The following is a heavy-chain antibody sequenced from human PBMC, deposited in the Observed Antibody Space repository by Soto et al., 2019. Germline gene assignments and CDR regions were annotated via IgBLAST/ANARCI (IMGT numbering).Heavy chain of an antibody. J-gene: IGHJ6*02. V-gene: IGHV1-69*13. D-gene: IGHD6-13*01. Sequence: SVKVSCKAPGGTLSSYAISLVRQAPGQGLEWMGGIIPIFGTANYAQKFQGRVTITADESTSTAYMELSSLRSEDTAVYYCARSIAEAGTTTYYYYGMDVWGQGTTVTV. CDR2: IIPIFGTA. CDR1: GGTLSSYA. CDR3: ARSIAEAGTTTYYYYGMDV.